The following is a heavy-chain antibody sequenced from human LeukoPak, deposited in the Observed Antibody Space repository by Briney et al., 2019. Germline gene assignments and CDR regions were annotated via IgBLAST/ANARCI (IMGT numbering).Heavy chain of an antibody. V-gene: IGHV3-30*04. CDR3: ARENRGYMGAFDI. CDR1: GFTFSSYA. CDR2: ISYDGSNK. D-gene: IGHD5-18*01. J-gene: IGHJ3*02. Sequence: ERSLRLSCAASGFTFSSYAMHWARQAPGKGLEWVAVISYDGSNKYYADSVKGRFTISRDNSKNTLYLQMNSLRAEDTAVYHCARENRGYMGAFDIWGQGTMVTVSS.